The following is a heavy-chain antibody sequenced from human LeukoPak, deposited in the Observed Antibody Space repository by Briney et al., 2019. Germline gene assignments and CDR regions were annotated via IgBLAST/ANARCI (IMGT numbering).Heavy chain of an antibody. CDR2: INPNSVGK. V-gene: IGHV1-2*02. CDR3: ARGGTSIAAAGR. D-gene: IGHD6-13*01. CDR1: GYTFTDYY. Sequence: GASVKVSCKASGYTFTDYYIHWVRQAPGQGLQWMGWINPNSVGKNYAQTFQGRVPMTRDTSISTAYMELRRLRSDDTAVYYCARGGTSIAAAGRWGQGTLVTVSS. J-gene: IGHJ4*02.